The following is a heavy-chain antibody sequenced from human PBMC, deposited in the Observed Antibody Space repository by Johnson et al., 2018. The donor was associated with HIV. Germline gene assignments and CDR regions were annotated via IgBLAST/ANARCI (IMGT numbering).Heavy chain of an antibody. D-gene: IGHD6-13*01. V-gene: IGHV3-23*04. CDR3: ARANGQLGGSFDI. CDR1: GFTFSTNA. J-gene: IGHJ3*02. Sequence: VQLVESGGSLLQPGGSLRLSCAASGFTFSTNAMSWVRQAPGKGLEWVSGISDSGGSTYYADSVKGRFTISRDNSKNTLYLQMNSLRAEDTAVYYCARANGQLGGSFDIWGQGTMVTVSS. CDR2: ISDSGGST.